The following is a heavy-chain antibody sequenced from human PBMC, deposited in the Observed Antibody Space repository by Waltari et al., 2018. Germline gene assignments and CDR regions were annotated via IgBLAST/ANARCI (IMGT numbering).Heavy chain of an antibody. CDR1: GYTFTGYY. CDR2: INPNSGGA. D-gene: IGHD1-7*01. Sequence: QVQLVQSGAEVKKPGASVKVSCKASGYTFTGYYIHWGRQAPGQGLEWMGWINPNSGGASSAQKFQGWVTMTRDTSIRTAYMELSRLRSDDTAVYYCAKGTGTTTPGGYYYSGMDVWGQGTTVTVSS. J-gene: IGHJ6*02. V-gene: IGHV1-2*04. CDR3: AKGTGTTTPGGYYYSGMDV.